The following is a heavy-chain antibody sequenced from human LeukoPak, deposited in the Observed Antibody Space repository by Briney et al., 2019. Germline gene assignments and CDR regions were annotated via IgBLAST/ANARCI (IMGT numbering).Heavy chain of an antibody. J-gene: IGHJ4*02. CDR3: AGSQWLVRTNDY. CDR1: GGSISSYY. V-gene: IGHV4-59*01. Sequence: SETLSLTCTVSGGSISSYYWSWIRQPPGKGLEWIGYIYYSGSTNYNPSLKSRVTISVDTSKNQFSLKLSSVTAADTAVYYCAGSQWLVRTNDYWGQGTLVTVSS. CDR2: IYYSGST. D-gene: IGHD6-19*01.